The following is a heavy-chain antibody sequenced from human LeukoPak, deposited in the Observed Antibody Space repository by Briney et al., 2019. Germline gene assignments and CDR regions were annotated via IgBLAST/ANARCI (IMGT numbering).Heavy chain of an antibody. J-gene: IGHJ3*02. CDR3: ARSGRVYDAFDI. D-gene: IGHD1-14*01. V-gene: IGHV4-30-2*01. CDR2: IYHSGST. Sequence: SETLSLTCAVYGGSFSGYYWSWIRQPPGKGLEWIGYIYHSGSTYHNPSLKSRVTISVDRSKNQFSLKLSSVTAADTAVYYCARSGRVYDAFDIWGQGTMVTVSS. CDR1: GGSFSGYY.